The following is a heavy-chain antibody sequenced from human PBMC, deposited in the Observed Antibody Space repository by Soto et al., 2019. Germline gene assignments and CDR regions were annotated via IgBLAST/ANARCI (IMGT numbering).Heavy chain of an antibody. V-gene: IGHV3-23*01. J-gene: IGHJ3*02. CDR3: AKDFIPRNSIYDPFDI. CDR1: GFNFANYA. D-gene: IGHD2-21*01. CDR2: VGGGGSDT. Sequence: EGRLLESGGGLVQPGGSLEVSCRASGFNFANYAMSWVRQAPGKGPEWVSSVGGGGSDTKYADSVRGRFTISRDDSKNTLFLHKNGLRAEDTAIYFCAKDFIPRNSIYDPFDIWGQGTTVTVSS.